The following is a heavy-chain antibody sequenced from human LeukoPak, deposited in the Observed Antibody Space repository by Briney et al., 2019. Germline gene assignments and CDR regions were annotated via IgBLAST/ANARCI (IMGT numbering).Heavy chain of an antibody. Sequence: GGSLRLSCAASGFAFNNYAMTWVRQAPGKGLEWVSSISTTGSSSYYVDSVKGRVTISRDNPKNTLYLQMNSLRAEDTAVYYCAKGGEVYYYDSSGYYPFDYWGQGTLVTVSS. J-gene: IGHJ4*02. V-gene: IGHV3-23*01. CDR3: AKGGEVYYYDSSGYYPFDY. CDR2: ISTTGSSS. CDR1: GFAFNNYA. D-gene: IGHD3-22*01.